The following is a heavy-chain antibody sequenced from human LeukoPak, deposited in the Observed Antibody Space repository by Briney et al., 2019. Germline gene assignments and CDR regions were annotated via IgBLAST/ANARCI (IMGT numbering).Heavy chain of an antibody. Sequence: ASVKVSCKASGYTFTSYAISWVRQAPGQGLEWMGRIIPIFGTANYAQKFQGRVTITTDESTSTAYMELSSLRSEDTAVYYCARDRYDILTGYYKDAYFDYWGQGTLVTVSS. CDR1: GYTFTSYA. CDR3: ARDRYDILTGYYKDAYFDY. D-gene: IGHD3-9*01. V-gene: IGHV1-69*05. CDR2: IIPIFGTA. J-gene: IGHJ4*02.